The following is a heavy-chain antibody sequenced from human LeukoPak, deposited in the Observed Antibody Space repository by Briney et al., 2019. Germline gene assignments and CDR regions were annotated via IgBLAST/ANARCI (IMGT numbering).Heavy chain of an antibody. V-gene: IGHV3-23*01. CDR2: ISGSGGST. D-gene: IGHD6-13*01. J-gene: IGHJ6*03. CDR3: AKGPTAAADTRYCYYYMDV. Sequence: AGGSLRLSCAASGFTFSSYAMSWVRQAPGKGLEWVSAISGSGGSTYYADSVKGRFTISRDNSKNTLYLQMNSLRAEDTAVYYCAKGPTAAADTRYCYYYMDVWGKGTTVTVSS. CDR1: GFTFSSYA.